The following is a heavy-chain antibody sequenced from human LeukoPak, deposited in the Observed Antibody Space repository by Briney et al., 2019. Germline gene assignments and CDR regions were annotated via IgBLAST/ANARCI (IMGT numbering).Heavy chain of an antibody. V-gene: IGHV3-21*01. J-gene: IGHJ5*02. Sequence: GGSLRLSCAASGFTFSSYSMNWVRQAPGKGLEWVSSISSSSSYIYYADSVKGRFTISRDNAKNSLYLQMNSLRAEDTAVYYCAPRKYYDNAPGLDPWGQGTLVTVSS. CDR2: ISSSSSYI. CDR1: GFTFSSYS. CDR3: APRKYYDNAPGLDP. D-gene: IGHD3-9*01.